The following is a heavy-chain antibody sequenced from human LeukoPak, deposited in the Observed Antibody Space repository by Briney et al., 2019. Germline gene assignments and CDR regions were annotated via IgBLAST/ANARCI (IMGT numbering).Heavy chain of an antibody. CDR3: ARTPEGRLYYYDSSGDDAFDI. Sequence: GGSLRLSCAASGFTFSSYSMNWVRQAPGKGLEWVSYISSSSSTIYYADSVKGRFTISRDNAKNSLYLQMNSLRDEDTAVYYCARTPEGRLYYYDSSGDDAFDIWGQGTMVTVSS. J-gene: IGHJ3*02. CDR1: GFTFSSYS. CDR2: ISSSSSTI. V-gene: IGHV3-48*02. D-gene: IGHD3-22*01.